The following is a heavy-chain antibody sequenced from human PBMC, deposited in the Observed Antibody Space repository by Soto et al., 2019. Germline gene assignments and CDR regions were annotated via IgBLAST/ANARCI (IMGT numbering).Heavy chain of an antibody. CDR2: IYYSGST. Sequence: PSETLSLTCTVSGGSISSSSYYWGWIRQPPGKGLEWIGSIYYSGSTYYNQSLKSRVTISVDTSKIQFYQKLSSVTAADTALYYCARRVNYDFWSGYWYWFDPWGQGTLVTVSS. CDR3: ARRVNYDFWSGYWYWFDP. J-gene: IGHJ5*02. D-gene: IGHD3-3*01. V-gene: IGHV4-39*01. CDR1: GGSISSSSYY.